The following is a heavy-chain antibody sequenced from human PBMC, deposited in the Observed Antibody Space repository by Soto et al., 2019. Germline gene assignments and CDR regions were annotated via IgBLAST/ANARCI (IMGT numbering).Heavy chain of an antibody. CDR2: IYYSGST. CDR1: GGSISSSSYY. CDR3: ANNVWFGELRSFDY. V-gene: IGHV4-39*01. D-gene: IGHD3-10*01. Sequence: PSETLSLTCTVSGGSISSSSYYWGWIRQPPGKGLEWIGSIYYSGSTYYNPSLKSRVTISVDTSKNQFSLKLSSVAAADTAVYYCANNVWFGELRSFDYWGQGTLVTVSS. J-gene: IGHJ4*02.